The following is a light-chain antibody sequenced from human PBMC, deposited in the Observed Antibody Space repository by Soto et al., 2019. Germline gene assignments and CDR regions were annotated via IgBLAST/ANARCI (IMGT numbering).Light chain of an antibody. V-gene: IGKV3-15*01. CDR3: QQYNNWPLT. Sequence: EIVMTQSPATLSVSPGERATLSCRASQSVSSNLAWYQQKPGQAPRLLIYGASTRATGIPARFSGSGSGTEFTLTISSLQSVDFAVYYCQQYNNWPLTFGQGTKVDIK. CDR1: QSVSSN. J-gene: IGKJ1*01. CDR2: GAS.